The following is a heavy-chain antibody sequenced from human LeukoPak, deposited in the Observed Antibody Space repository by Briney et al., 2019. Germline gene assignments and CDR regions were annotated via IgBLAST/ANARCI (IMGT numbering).Heavy chain of an antibody. Sequence: GGSLRLSCAASGFTFSSFAMNWVRQAPGEGLEGVSGISGSGGSTHYTDSVKGRFTISRDNSKNTLYLQMNSLRAEDTAVYFCAKARESYGDSWHNGFGHWGLGTLVTVSS. CDR1: GFTFSSFA. J-gene: IGHJ4*02. CDR2: ISGSGGST. V-gene: IGHV3-23*01. D-gene: IGHD2-21*01. CDR3: AKARESYGDSWHNGFGH.